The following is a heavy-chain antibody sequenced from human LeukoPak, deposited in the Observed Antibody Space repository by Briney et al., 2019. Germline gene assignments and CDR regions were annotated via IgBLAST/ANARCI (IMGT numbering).Heavy chain of an antibody. D-gene: IGHD2-2*01. CDR1: CGYISSGSYS. CDR2: VYFFESA. Sequence: SETLSLTCTVSCGYISSGSYSWTWIRQPAAKGLEWVGRVYFFESANYNSSLKSRVTIFVDTSKNQFSLKLSSVTAADTATYYCARSRERICSNPPCYVDLQATWGQGALVTVSP. J-gene: IGHJ4*02. V-gene: IGHV4-61*02. CDR3: ARSRERICSNPPCYVDLQAT.